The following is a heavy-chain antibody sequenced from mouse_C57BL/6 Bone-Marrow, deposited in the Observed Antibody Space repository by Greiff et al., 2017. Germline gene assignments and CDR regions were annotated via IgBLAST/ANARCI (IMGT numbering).Heavy chain of an antibody. CDR3: AIYYDYAYWYFDV. D-gene: IGHD2-4*01. V-gene: IGHV1-55*01. J-gene: IGHJ1*03. CDR2: IYPGSGST. CDR1: GYTFTSYW. Sequence: QVQLQPGAELVKPGASVKMSCKASGYTFTSYWITWVKQRPGQGLEWIGDIYPGSGSTNYNEKFKSKATLTVDTSSSTAYMQLSSLTSEDSAVYYCAIYYDYAYWYFDVWGTGTTVTVSS.